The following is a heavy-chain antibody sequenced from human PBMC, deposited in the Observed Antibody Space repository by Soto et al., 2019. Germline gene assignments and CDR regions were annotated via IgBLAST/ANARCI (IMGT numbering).Heavy chain of an antibody. D-gene: IGHD2-2*01. CDR2: IYYSGST. V-gene: IGHV4-59*08. CDR3: ARHLIPAAIELYCYFDL. J-gene: IGHJ2*01. Sequence: QVQLQESGPGLVKPSETLSLTCTVSGGSISSYYWSWIRQPPGKGLEWIGYIYYSGSTNYNPTLKIRVTKPVDTSKNQFSLKLSSVTAADPAVYYCARHLIPAAIELYCYFDLWGRGTLVTVSS. CDR1: GGSISSYY.